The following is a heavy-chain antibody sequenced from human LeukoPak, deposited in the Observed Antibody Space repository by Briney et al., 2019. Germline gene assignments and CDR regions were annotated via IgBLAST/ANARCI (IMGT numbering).Heavy chain of an antibody. Sequence: GGSLRLSCAASGFTFSSFAMSWVRQAPGKGLEWVSLISGDGSSTYYADSVKGRFTVSRDNSKNSLFLQMNSPRTEDTALYYCAKDIAGQYDPWGQGTLVTVSS. V-gene: IGHV3-43*02. CDR3: AKDIAGQYDP. J-gene: IGHJ5*02. D-gene: IGHD4-11*01. CDR2: ISGDGSST. CDR1: GFTFSSFA.